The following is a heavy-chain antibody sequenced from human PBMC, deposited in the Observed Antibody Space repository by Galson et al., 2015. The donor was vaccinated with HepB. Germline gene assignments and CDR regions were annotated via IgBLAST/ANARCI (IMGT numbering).Heavy chain of an antibody. CDR1: GFTFSSYA. V-gene: IGHV3-23*01. D-gene: IGHD3-10*01. CDR3: AKSESGGDYYYYYGMDV. CDR2: ISGSGGST. Sequence: SLRLSCAASGFTFSSYAMSWVRQAPGKGLEWVSAISGSGGSTYYADSVKGRFTISRDNSKNTLYLQMNSLRAEDTAVYYCAKSESGGDYYYYYGMDVWGQGTTVTVSS. J-gene: IGHJ6*02.